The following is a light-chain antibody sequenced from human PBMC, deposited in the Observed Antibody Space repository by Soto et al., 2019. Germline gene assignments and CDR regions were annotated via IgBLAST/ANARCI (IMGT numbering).Light chain of an antibody. CDR3: QQSYNTPIT. V-gene: IGKV1-39*01. CDR1: QSISSY. J-gene: IGKJ5*01. Sequence: DIQMTQSPSSLSASVGDKVTITCRASQSISSYLNWYQQKPGKAPKLVIYAASSLQSGVPSRFSGSGSGTDFTLTISSLQPEDFATYYCQQSYNTPITFGQETRLEIK. CDR2: AAS.